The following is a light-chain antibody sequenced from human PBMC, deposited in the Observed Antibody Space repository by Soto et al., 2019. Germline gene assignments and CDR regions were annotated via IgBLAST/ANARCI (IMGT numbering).Light chain of an antibody. CDR1: QSISSW. V-gene: IGKV1-5*01. J-gene: IGKJ2*01. Sequence: DIQMTQSPSTLSASVGDRVTITCRASQSISSWLAWYQQKPGKAHELLIYNASSLESGVPSRFSGSGSGTEFTLTISSLQPDDFATYYCQQYNSYSFTFGQGTKLEIK. CDR2: NAS. CDR3: QQYNSYSFT.